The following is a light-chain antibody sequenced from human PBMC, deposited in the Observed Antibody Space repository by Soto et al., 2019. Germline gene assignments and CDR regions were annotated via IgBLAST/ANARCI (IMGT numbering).Light chain of an antibody. CDR3: SSYTSFSTYV. J-gene: IGLJ1*01. CDR1: SSNTGAGYD. V-gene: IGLV1-40*01. CDR2: EVS. Sequence: QSVLTQPPSVSGAPGQRVTISCTGSSSNTGAGYDVHWYQQFPGTAPKLMISEVSNRPSGVSNRFSGSKSDNTASLTISGLQAEDEADYYCSSYTSFSTYVFGTGTKLTVL.